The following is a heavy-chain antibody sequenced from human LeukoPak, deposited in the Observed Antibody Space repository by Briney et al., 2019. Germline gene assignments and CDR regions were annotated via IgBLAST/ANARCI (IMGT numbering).Heavy chain of an antibody. CDR1: GFTFSSCA. CDR2: ISGIDGST. CDR3: AKAEGYCTNGVCPQPPDY. Sequence: GGSLSLSCAPSGFTFSSCAMRGVRRAPEGGLEWVSAISGIDGSTYYADSVNGRFTNSRDNSKNTLYLQMNSLKAEDTAVYYCAKAEGYCTNGVCPQPPDYWGQGTLVTVSS. V-gene: IGHV3-23*01. D-gene: IGHD2-8*01. J-gene: IGHJ4*02.